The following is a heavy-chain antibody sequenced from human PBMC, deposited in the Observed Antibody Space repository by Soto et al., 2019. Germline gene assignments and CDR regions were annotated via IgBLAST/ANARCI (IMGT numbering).Heavy chain of an antibody. J-gene: IGHJ4*02. D-gene: IGHD3-3*01. V-gene: IGHV3-21*01. CDR3: ARGLVLRFLEWLPLLGY. CDR2: ISSSSSYI. Sequence: EVQLVESGGGLVKPGGSLRLSCAASGFTFSSYSMNWVRQAPGKGLEWVSSISSSSSYIYYADSVKGRFTISRDNAKNPLYLQMYSLRAEDTAVYYSARGLVLRFLEWLPLLGYWGQGTLVTVSS. CDR1: GFTFSSYS.